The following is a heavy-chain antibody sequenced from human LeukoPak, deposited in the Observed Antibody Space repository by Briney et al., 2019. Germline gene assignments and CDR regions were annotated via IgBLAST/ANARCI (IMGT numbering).Heavy chain of an antibody. CDR2: IYHSGST. CDR1: GGSISSSNW. Sequence: KTSETLSLTCAVSGGSISSSNWWSWVRQPPGKGLEWIGEIYHSGSTNYNPSLKSRVTISVDKSKNQFSLKLSSVTAADTAVYYCARDPMRWTTFNDAFDIWGQGTMVTVSS. CDR3: ARDPMRWTTFNDAFDI. D-gene: IGHD5-24*01. V-gene: IGHV4-4*02. J-gene: IGHJ3*02.